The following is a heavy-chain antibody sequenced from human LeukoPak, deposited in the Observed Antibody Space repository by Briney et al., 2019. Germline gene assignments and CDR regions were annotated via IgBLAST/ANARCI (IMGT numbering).Heavy chain of an antibody. J-gene: IGHJ4*02. Sequence: PSGGSLRLSCAASGFTFSSYAMSWVRQAPGKGLEWVSAISGSGGSTYYADSVKGRFTISRDNSKNTLYLQMNSLRAEDTAVYYCAKATLNWGPEVSDYWGQGTLVTVSS. CDR2: ISGSGGST. CDR3: AKATLNWGPEVSDY. V-gene: IGHV3-23*01. D-gene: IGHD7-27*01. CDR1: GFTFSSYA.